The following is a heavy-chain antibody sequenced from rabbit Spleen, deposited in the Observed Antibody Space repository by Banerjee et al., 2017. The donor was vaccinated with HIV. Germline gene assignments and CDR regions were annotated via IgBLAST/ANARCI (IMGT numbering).Heavy chain of an antibody. V-gene: IGHV1S40*01. Sequence: QSLEESGGALVKPGASLTLTCKASGFSFNSGYDMCWVRQAPGKGLEWVACAYAGSSGGTYSATWAKGRFTISKTSSTTVTLQMTSLTAADTATYFCARDSATSFTTYGMDLWGQGTLVTVS. J-gene: IGHJ6*01. CDR2: AYAGSSGGT. CDR3: ARDSATSFTTYGMDL. D-gene: IGHD1-1*01. CDR1: GFSFNSGYD.